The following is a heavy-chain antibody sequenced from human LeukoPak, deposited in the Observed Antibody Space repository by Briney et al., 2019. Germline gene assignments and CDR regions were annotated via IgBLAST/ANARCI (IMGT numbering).Heavy chain of an antibody. V-gene: IGHV4-39*07. J-gene: IGHJ6*02. CDR1: GGSISSSSYY. D-gene: IGHD3-10*01. CDR2: IYYSGST. Sequence: PSETLSLTCTVSGGSISSSSYYWGWIRQPPGKGLEWIGSIYYSGSTYYNPSLKSRVTISVDTSKNQFSLKLSSVTAADMAVYYCARGTLKVRGALDVWGQGTTVTVSS. CDR3: ARGTLKVRGALDV.